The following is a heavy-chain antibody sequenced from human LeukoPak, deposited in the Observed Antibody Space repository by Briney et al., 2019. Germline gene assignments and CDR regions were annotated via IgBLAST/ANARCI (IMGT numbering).Heavy chain of an antibody. CDR1: GGSISSYY. V-gene: IGHV4-4*07. D-gene: IGHD2-15*01. J-gene: IGHJ4*02. Sequence: SETLSLTCTVSGGSISSYYWSWIRQPAGKGLEWIGRIYTSGSTNYNPSLKSRVTMPVDTSKTQFSLNLSSVTAADTAVYYCAGDQDVSDYSGQGTLVTVSS. CDR3: AGDQDVSDY. CDR2: IYTSGST.